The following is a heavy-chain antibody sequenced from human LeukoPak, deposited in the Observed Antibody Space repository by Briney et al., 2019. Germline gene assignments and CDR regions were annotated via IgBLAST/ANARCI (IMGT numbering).Heavy chain of an antibody. CDR1: GFTFSSYEM. Sequence: GSLRLSCAASGFTFSSYEMNWVRQAPGKGLEWIGEIYHSGSTNYNPSLKSRVTISVDKSKNQFSLKLSSVTAADTAVYYCARDLGSHYGYYYYYMDVWGKGTTVTVSS. CDR3: ARDLGSHYGYYYYYMDV. D-gene: IGHD1-26*01. V-gene: IGHV4-4*02. J-gene: IGHJ6*03. CDR2: IYHSGST.